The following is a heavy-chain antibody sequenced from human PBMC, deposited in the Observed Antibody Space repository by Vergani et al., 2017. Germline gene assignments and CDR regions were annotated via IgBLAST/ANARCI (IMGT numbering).Heavy chain of an antibody. D-gene: IGHD3-9*01. J-gene: IGHJ4*02. V-gene: IGHV1-46*03. CDR2: INPSGGHT. CDR1: GYTFSNYY. Sequence: QVQVVQSGAEVKKSGASVKVSCKTSGYTFSNYYMHWVRQAPGQGLEWMGIINPSGGHTNYAQKFQGRVTMTRDTSTSTVYMELGSLRSEDTAICYCARGDYSSLTGLGYWGQGTLVTVSA. CDR3: ARGDYSSLTGLGY.